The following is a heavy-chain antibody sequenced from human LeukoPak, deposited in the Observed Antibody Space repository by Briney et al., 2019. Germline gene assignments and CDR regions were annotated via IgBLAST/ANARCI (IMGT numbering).Heavy chain of an antibody. CDR3: AGGSGWLIDY. V-gene: IGHV3-7*01. D-gene: IGHD5-12*01. CDR2: IKQDGSEK. J-gene: IGHJ4*02. CDR1: GFTFSSYA. Sequence: GGSLRLSCAASGFTFSSYAMHWVRQAPGKGLEWVANIKQDGSEKNYVDSLKGRFTISRDNAKNSLYLQMNSLRVEDTAVYYCAGGSGWLIDYWGQGTLVTVSS.